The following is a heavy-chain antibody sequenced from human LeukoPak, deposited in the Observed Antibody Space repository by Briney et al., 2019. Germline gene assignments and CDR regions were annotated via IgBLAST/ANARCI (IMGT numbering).Heavy chain of an antibody. Sequence: SETLSLTCTVSGGSISNSNYYWGWSRQPPGKGLGWIGSIYYSGSTYYNPSLKSRVTISVDTSKNQFSLKLSSVTAADTAVYFCARLAIVGATTGNLDYWGQGTLVTVSS. D-gene: IGHD1-26*01. CDR1: GGSISNSNYY. CDR3: ARLAIVGATTGNLDY. V-gene: IGHV4-39*01. J-gene: IGHJ4*02. CDR2: IYYSGST.